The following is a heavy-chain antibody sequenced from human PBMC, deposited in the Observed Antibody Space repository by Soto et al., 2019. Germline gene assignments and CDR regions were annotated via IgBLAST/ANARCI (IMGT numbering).Heavy chain of an antibody. V-gene: IGHV1-3*01. D-gene: IGHD5-18*01. Sequence: VQLVQSGAELKKPGASXXISCTASGFXFXXXLXXXXXXVXXXXIKGIGWPNPDTGNTRYSETFQGRVTISSHPSASIAYLELSGLENEDTSLYFCARDIQSVGPRANDAFDVWGQGTMTTVSS. J-gene: IGHJ3*01. CDR1: GFXFXXXL. CDR2: PNPDTGNT. CDR3: ARDIQSVGPRANDAFDV.